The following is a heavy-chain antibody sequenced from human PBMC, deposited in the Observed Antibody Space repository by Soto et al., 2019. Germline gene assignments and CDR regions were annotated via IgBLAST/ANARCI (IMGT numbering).Heavy chain of an antibody. CDR2: IDPSDSYT. CDR1: GYSFTSYW. J-gene: IGHJ6*02. D-gene: IGHD2-21*02. V-gene: IGHV5-10-1*01. Sequence: GESLKISCKGSGYSFTSYWISWVRQMPGKGLEWMGRIDPSDSYTNYSPSFQGHVTISADKSISTAYLQWSSLKASDTAMYYCARQWGNIVVVTATHYYYYGMDVWRQGTTVTVSS. CDR3: ARQWGNIVVVTATHYYYYGMDV.